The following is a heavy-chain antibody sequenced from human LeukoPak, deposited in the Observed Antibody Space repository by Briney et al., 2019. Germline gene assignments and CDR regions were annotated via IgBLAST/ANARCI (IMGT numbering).Heavy chain of an antibody. CDR1: GFTLSSYE. V-gene: IGHV3-30-3*01. CDR2: ISYDGTKE. Sequence: GGSLRLSCAASGFTLSSYEMNWVRQAPGKGLEWVAIISYDGTKEYYADSVKGRFTISRDNSKNTLYLQMNSLRPEDTGVYYCAKSATSYNVNWLPDYWGQGTLVTVSS. J-gene: IGHJ4*02. D-gene: IGHD1-1*01. CDR3: AKSATSYNVNWLPDY.